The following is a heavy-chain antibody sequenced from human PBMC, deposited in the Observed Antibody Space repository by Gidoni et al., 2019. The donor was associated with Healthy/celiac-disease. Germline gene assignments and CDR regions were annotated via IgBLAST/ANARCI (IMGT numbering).Heavy chain of an antibody. CDR1: GGSISSGDYY. D-gene: IGHD6-19*01. CDR2: IYYSGST. Sequence: QVQLQESGPGLVKPSQTLSLTCTVSGGSISSGDYYWSWIRQPPGKGLEWIGYIYYSGSTYYNPSLKSRVTISVDTSKNQFSLKLSSVTAADTAVYYCARDGGQWLGQRGAFDIWGQGTMVTVSS. V-gene: IGHV4-30-4*01. J-gene: IGHJ3*02. CDR3: ARDGGQWLGQRGAFDI.